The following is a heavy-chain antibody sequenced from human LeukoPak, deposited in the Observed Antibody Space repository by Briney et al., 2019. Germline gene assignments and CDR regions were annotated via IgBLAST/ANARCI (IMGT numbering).Heavy chain of an antibody. D-gene: IGHD3-10*01. J-gene: IGHJ5*02. V-gene: IGHV3-30*03. CDR1: GFTFSSYG. CDR3: ATPFRGEVKNWFDP. CDR2: ISYDGSNK. Sequence: GGSLRLSCAASGFTFSSYGMHWVRQAPGKGLEWVAVISYDGSNKYYADSVKGRFTISRDNSKNTLYLQMNSLRAEDTAVYYCATPFRGEVKNWFDPWGQGTLVTVSS.